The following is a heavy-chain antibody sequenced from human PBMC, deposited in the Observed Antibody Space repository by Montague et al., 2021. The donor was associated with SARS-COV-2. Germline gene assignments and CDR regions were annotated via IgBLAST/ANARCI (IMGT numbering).Heavy chain of an antibody. CDR3: ARPREAISDAFDI. CDR2: ISSDGNDK. CDR1: GFTFSTYA. V-gene: IGHV3-30-3*01. D-gene: IGHD1-26*01. Sequence: SLRLSCAASGFTFSTYAMHWVRQAPGKGLEWVAVISSDGNDKYYADSVKGRFTISRDNSKNTLYLQMNSLRAEDTAVYYCARPREAISDAFDIWGQGTMVTVSS. J-gene: IGHJ3*02.